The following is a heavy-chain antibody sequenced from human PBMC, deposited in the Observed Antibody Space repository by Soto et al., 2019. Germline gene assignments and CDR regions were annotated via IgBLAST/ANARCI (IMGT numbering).Heavy chain of an antibody. Sequence: PGGSLRLSCAASGFTFTKYAMTWVRQAPGKGLEWVSSISKSGSDTYYADSVKGRFTISRDNAKNTLYLQMNSLRAEDTAVYYCARGPVAGRIPFDYWGRGTLVTVSS. J-gene: IGHJ4*02. CDR2: ISKSGSDT. V-gene: IGHV3-23*05. CDR1: GFTFTKYA. D-gene: IGHD6-19*01. CDR3: ARGPVAGRIPFDY.